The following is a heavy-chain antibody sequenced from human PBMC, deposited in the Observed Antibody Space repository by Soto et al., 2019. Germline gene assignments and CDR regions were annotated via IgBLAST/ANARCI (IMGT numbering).Heavy chain of an antibody. V-gene: IGHV1-8*01. CDR2: MNPNSGNT. J-gene: IGHJ6*03. CDR1: GYTFTSYD. Sequence: ASVKVSCKASGYTFTSYDINWVRQATGQGLEWMGWMNPNSGNTGYAQKFQGRVTMTRNTSISTAYMELSSLRSEDTAVYYCARGLSKYYYYYMDVWGKGTTVTVSS. CDR3: ARGLSKYYYYYMDV.